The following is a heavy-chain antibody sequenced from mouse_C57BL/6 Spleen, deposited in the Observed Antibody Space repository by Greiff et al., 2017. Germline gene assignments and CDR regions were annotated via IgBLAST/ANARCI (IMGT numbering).Heavy chain of an antibody. Sequence: VQLQQSGAELVRPGASVTLSCKASGYTFTDYEMHWVKQTPVHGLEWIGAIDPETGGTAYNQKFKGKAILTADKSSSTAYMELRSLTSEDSAVDYCTRGGPWDYFDYWGKGTTRTVSS. CDR1: GYTFTDYE. D-gene: IGHD4-1*01. V-gene: IGHV1-15*01. J-gene: IGHJ2*01. CDR3: TRGGPWDYFDY. CDR2: IDPETGGT.